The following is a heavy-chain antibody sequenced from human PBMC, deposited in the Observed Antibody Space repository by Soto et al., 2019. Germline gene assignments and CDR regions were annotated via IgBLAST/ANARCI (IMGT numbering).Heavy chain of an antibody. CDR2: IYHSGST. CDR3: ARGRIAVAGTIYYRMEV. J-gene: IGHJ6*02. Sequence: SETLSLTCAVSGGSISSSNWWRWVRQHPGKGLEWIGEIYHSGSTTYNPSLKSRVTISVDKSKNQFSLKLSSVTAADTAEYSCARGRIAVAGTIYYRMEVWGQGPTGTFSS. V-gene: IGHV4-4*02. CDR1: GGSISSSNW. D-gene: IGHD6-19*01.